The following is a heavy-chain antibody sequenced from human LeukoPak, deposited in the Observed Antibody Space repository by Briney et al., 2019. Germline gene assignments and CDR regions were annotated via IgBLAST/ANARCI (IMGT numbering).Heavy chain of an antibody. Sequence: SVKVSCKASGYTFTSYYMHWVRQAPGQGLEWMGGIIPIFGTANYAQKFQGRVTITADKSTSTAYMELSSLRSEDTAVYYCARTIAVAGMGSRNFDYWGQGTLVTVPS. V-gene: IGHV1-69*06. D-gene: IGHD6-19*01. J-gene: IGHJ4*02. CDR2: IIPIFGTA. CDR3: ARTIAVAGMGSRNFDY. CDR1: GYTFTSYY.